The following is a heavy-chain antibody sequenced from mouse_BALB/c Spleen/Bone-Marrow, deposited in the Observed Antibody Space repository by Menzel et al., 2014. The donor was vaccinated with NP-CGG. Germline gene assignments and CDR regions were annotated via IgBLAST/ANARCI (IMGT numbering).Heavy chain of an antibody. D-gene: IGHD2-14*01. CDR3: ASYRYAWYFDV. CDR1: GFNIKDTY. J-gene: IGHJ1*01. V-gene: IGHV14-3*02. CDR2: IDPGSGST. Sequence: VQLQQSGAELVKPGASVKLSCTASGFNIKDTYIHWVKQRPEQGLEWIGRIDPGSGSTKYDPKFQGKATITADTSSNTAYLQLSSLTSEDTAVYYCASYRYAWYFDVWGAGTTVTVSS.